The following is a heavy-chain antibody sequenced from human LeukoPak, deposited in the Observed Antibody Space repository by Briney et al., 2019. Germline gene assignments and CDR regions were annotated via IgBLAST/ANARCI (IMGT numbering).Heavy chain of an antibody. CDR3: ARDRDSSSWSRRVFDY. V-gene: IGHV4-4*02. CDR2: IYHSGST. Sequence: PSGTLSLTCAVSGGSISSSNWWSWVRQPPGKGLEWIGEIYHSGSTNYNPSLKSRVTISVDKSKNQFSLKLSSVTAADTAVYYCARDRDSSSWSRRVFDYWGQGTLVTVSS. D-gene: IGHD6-13*01. J-gene: IGHJ4*02. CDR1: GGSISSSNW.